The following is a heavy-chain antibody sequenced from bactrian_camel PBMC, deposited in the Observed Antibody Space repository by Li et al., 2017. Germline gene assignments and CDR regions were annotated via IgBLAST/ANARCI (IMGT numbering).Heavy chain of an antibody. CDR1: GSIASGTC. J-gene: IGHJ4*01. V-gene: IGHV3S1*01. CDR2: IHTGSGST. D-gene: IGHD3*01. CDR3: ATVTNYGMGCGSWNEATY. Sequence: HVQLVESGGGSVQTGGSLRLSCTATGSIASGTCLAWFRQVPGKDREGVASIHTGSGSTNYVDSVAGRFTISQDDAKNTINLQMNSLTPEDTAMYYCATVTNYGMGCGSWNEATYWGQGTQVTVS.